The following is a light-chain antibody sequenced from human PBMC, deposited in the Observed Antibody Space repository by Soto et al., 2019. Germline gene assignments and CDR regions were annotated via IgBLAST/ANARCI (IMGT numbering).Light chain of an antibody. CDR3: SSYTSSSTVV. V-gene: IGLV2-14*03. CDR1: SSDVGGYNY. CDR2: DVS. J-gene: IGLJ3*02. Sequence: QSVLTQPASVSGSPGQSITISCTGTSSDVGGYNYVSWYRQHPGKAPKLIIFDVSNRPSGISNRFSGSKSGNTASLTISGLQTEDEDDYYCSSYTSSSTVVFGGGTKVTVL.